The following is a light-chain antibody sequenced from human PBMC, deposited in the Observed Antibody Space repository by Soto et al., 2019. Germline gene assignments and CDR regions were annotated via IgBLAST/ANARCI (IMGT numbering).Light chain of an antibody. CDR1: QSISSES. Sequence: EIVLTQSPGTLSLSPGERATLSCRASQSISSESLAWYQHKPGQAPRLLIYAASSRATGIPDRFSGSGSGTDFTLTISRLEPEDFAVYYCQQNLFGQGTRLEIK. V-gene: IGKV3-20*01. CDR3: QQNL. J-gene: IGKJ2*01. CDR2: AAS.